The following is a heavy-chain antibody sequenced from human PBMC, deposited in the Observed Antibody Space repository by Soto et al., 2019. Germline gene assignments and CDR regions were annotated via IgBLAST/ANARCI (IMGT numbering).Heavy chain of an antibody. J-gene: IGHJ6*02. V-gene: IGHV4-30-4*01. CDR2: IYYSGST. D-gene: IGHD3-3*01. Sequence: PSETLSLTCTVSGGSITSGDYYWSWIRQPPGKGLGWIGCIYYSGSTYYNPSLKSRVTISADTSKNQFSLKLSSVTAADTAVYYCASHVLRFLEWFQKYYYYGMDVWGQGTTVTVSS. CDR1: GGSITSGDYY. CDR3: ASHVLRFLEWFQKYYYYGMDV.